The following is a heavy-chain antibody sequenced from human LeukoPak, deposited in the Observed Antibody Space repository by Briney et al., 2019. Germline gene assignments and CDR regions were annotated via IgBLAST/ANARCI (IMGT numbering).Heavy chain of an antibody. J-gene: IGHJ4*02. CDR3: AKIRWELLPAYFDY. D-gene: IGHD1-26*01. CDR2: ISGSGGST. Sequence: GGSLRLSCAASGFTVSSNEMSWVRQAPGKGLEWVSAISGSGGSTYYADSVKGRLTISRDNSKNTLYLQMNSLRAEDTAVYYCAKIRWELLPAYFDYWGQGTLVTVSS. CDR1: GFTVSSNE. V-gene: IGHV3-23*01.